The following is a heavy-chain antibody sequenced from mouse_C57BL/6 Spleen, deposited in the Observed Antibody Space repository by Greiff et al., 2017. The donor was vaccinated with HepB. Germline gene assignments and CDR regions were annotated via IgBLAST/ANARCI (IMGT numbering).Heavy chain of an antibody. CDR1: GYTFTSYW. CDR3: ARWGYDYDGDY. V-gene: IGHV1-64*01. J-gene: IGHJ2*01. CDR2: IHPNSGST. D-gene: IGHD2-4*01. Sequence: QVQLQQPGAELVKPGASVKLSCKASGYTFTSYWMHWVKQRPGQGLEWIGMIHPNSGSTNYNEKFKSKATLTVDKSSSTAYMQLSSLTSEDSAVYYCARWGYDYDGDYWGQGTTLTVSS.